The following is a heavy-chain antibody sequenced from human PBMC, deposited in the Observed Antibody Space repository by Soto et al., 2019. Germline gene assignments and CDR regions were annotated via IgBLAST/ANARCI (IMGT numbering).Heavy chain of an antibody. CDR3: ARDDPFEL. Sequence: PGGSLRLSCRATGFTFDGFPMTLVRQAPGKGLQWVSAISGSGHTITYADSVTGRFTISRDKSKDTLYMQLNSLRHEDSAIYFCARDDPFELWGQGTQVTASS. J-gene: IGHJ4*02. CDR1: GFTFDGFP. V-gene: IGHV3-23*01. CDR2: ISGSGHTI.